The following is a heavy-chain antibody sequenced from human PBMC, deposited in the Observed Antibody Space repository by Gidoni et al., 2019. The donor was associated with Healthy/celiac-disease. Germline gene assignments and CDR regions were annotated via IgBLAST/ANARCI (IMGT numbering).Heavy chain of an antibody. Sequence: QVTLKESGPVLVKPTETLTLTCTVSGFSLSTARMGVRWIRQPPGKALEWLAHIFSNDEKSYSTSLKSRLTISKDTSKSQVVLTMTNMDPVDTATYYCARFMITFGGVPNWFDPWGQGTLVTVSS. CDR3: ARFMITFGGVPNWFDP. CDR2: IFSNDEK. V-gene: IGHV2-26*01. D-gene: IGHD3-16*01. CDR1: GFSLSTARMG. J-gene: IGHJ5*02.